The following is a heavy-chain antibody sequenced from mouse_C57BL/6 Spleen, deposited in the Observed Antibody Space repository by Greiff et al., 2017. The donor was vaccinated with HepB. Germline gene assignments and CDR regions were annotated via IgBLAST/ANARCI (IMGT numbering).Heavy chain of an antibody. V-gene: IGHV1-81*01. CDR3: ARVGFTTVVGERFAY. CDR2: IYPRSGNT. J-gene: IGHJ3*01. D-gene: IGHD1-1*01. CDR1: GYTFTSYG. Sequence: VQLQQSGAELARPGASVKLSCKASGYTFTSYGISWVKQRTGQGLEWIGEIYPRSGNTYYNEKFKGKATLTADKSSSTAYMELRSLTSEDSAVYFCARVGFTTVVGERFAYWGQGTLVTVSA.